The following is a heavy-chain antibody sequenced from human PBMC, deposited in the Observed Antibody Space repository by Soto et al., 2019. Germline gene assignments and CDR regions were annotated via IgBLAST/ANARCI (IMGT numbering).Heavy chain of an antibody. Sequence: GGSLRLSCAGSGFTFSSYAMSWVRQAPGKGLEWVSSITGSGGSTYYADSVRGRFTISRDNSKSTLYLQMNSLRAEDTAVYYCAKGGSHYYYGMDVWGQGTPVTVSS. CDR3: AKGGSHYYYGMDV. CDR1: GFTFSSYA. V-gene: IGHV3-23*01. CDR2: ITGSGGST. D-gene: IGHD1-26*01. J-gene: IGHJ6*02.